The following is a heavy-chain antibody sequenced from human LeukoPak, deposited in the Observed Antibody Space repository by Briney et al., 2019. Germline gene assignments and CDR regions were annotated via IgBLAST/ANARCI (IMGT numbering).Heavy chain of an antibody. CDR2: INSDGSST. CDR3: ARAYSSSWDIGD. Sequence: GGSLRLSRAASGFTFSSYWMHWVRQAPGKGLVWVSRINSDGSSTSYADSVKGRFTISRDNAKNTLYLQMNSLRAEDTAVYYCARAYSSSWDIGDWGQGTLVTVSS. CDR1: GFTFSSYW. V-gene: IGHV3-74*01. J-gene: IGHJ4*02. D-gene: IGHD6-13*01.